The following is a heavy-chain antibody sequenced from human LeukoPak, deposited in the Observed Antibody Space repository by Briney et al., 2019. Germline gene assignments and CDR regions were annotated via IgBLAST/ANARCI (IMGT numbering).Heavy chain of an antibody. J-gene: IGHJ4*02. CDR1: GFTFSSYA. CDR2: ISGSGGST. V-gene: IGHV3-23*01. CDR3: AKDMGRYCSSTSSYFGY. Sequence: GGSLRLSCAASGFTFSSYAMSWVRQAPGKGLEWVSAISGSGGSTYYADSVKGRFTISRDNSKNTLYLQMNSLRAEDTAVYYCAKDMGRYCSSTSSYFGYWGQGTLVTVSS. D-gene: IGHD2-2*01.